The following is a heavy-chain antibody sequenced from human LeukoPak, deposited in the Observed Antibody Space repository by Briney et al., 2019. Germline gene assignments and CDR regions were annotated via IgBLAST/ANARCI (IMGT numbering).Heavy chain of an antibody. CDR3: AKTFRAVASAFDY. Sequence: GASLRLSCAASGFTFSIYAMSWVRQAPGKGLEWVSAISGSTGTTYYADSVKGRFTISRDRAKNTLYLQMNSLRAEDTAVYYCAKTFRAVASAFDYWAQGTLVTVSS. J-gene: IGHJ4*02. CDR2: ISGSTGTT. CDR1: GFTFSIYA. V-gene: IGHV3-23*01. D-gene: IGHD6-19*01.